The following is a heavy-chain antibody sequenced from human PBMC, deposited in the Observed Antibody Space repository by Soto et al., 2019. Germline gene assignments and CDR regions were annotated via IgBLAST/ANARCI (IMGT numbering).Heavy chain of an antibody. V-gene: IGHV1-69*01. D-gene: IGHD2-15*01. J-gene: IGHJ4*02. CDR3: ARDVVRSTAGDS. CDR1: GGTFSTSS. CDR2: IIPIFTRT. Sequence: QLQLVQSGTEVKEPGSSVKVSCKASGGTFSTSSFVWVRQGPGQGLEWMGGIIPIFTRTNFAQKFQVRVTFSADESTPTTYMELRSLTSEDTAIYYCARDVVRSTAGDSWGQGTLVTVSS.